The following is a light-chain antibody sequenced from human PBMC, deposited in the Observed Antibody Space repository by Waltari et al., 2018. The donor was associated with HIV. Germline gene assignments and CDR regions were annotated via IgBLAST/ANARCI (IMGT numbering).Light chain of an antibody. V-gene: IGKV4-1*01. CDR2: WAS. J-gene: IGKJ1*01. CDR1: RSVLYSSDNKNY. Sequence: DIVLVQSPDSLAVYLGERASINCTSSRSVLYSSDNKNYLAWYQQKPGQPPKLLIYWASTRQSGVPERFSGSGSGTDFTLTINSLQAEDVAVYFCQQYNGTPWTFGQGTKVEI. CDR3: QQYNGTPWT.